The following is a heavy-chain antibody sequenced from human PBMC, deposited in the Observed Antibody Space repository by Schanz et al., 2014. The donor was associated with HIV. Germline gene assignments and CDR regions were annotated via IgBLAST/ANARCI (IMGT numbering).Heavy chain of an antibody. CDR3: ARGAAEMATMTPWRY. CDR1: GYTFTNYA. D-gene: IGHD5-12*01. Sequence: QVQLVQSGAEVKKPGASVTVSCKASGYTFTNYAFGWVRQAPGQGLEWMGWISAYNGNTNYAQKLQGRVTMTTDTSTSTAYMDLRSLRSDDTAVYYCARGAAEMATMTPWRYWGQGTLVTVSS. V-gene: IGHV1-18*01. CDR2: ISAYNGNT. J-gene: IGHJ4*02.